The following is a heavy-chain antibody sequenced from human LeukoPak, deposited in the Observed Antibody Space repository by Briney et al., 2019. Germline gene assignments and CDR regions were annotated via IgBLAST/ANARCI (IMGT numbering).Heavy chain of an antibody. J-gene: IGHJ4*02. D-gene: IGHD3-10*01. Sequence: ASVKVSCKASGYTFTGYYMHWVRQAPGQGLEWMGWINPNSGGTNYAQKFQGRVTMTRDTSISTAYMELSRLRSDDTAVYYCARPDYYGPGSYREDWGQGTLVTVSS. CDR2: INPNSGGT. V-gene: IGHV1-2*02. CDR1: GYTFTGYY. CDR3: ARPDYYGPGSYRED.